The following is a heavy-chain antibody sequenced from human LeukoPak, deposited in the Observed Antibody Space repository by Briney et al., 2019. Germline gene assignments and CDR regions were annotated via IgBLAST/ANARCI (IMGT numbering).Heavy chain of an antibody. CDR3: ARAVVPAAIGLGYFDY. CDR2: ISSSSSTI. Sequence: GGSLRLSCAASGFTFSSYSMNWVRQAPGKGLEWVSYISSSSSTIYYADSVKGRFTISRDNAKNSLYLQMHSLRAEDTAVYYCARAVVPAAIGLGYFDYWGQGTLVTVSS. CDR1: GFTFSSYS. D-gene: IGHD2-2*01. V-gene: IGHV3-48*04. J-gene: IGHJ4*02.